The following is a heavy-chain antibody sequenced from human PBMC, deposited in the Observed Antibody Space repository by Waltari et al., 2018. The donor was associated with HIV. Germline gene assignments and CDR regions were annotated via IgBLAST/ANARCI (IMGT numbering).Heavy chain of an antibody. Sequence: QVQLVQSGAELRKPGASVTVSCTASKYTFASYGIHWLRQAPGQRLEWMGWINTGDGSTKYSQKFQGRVTITRDTSASTAYMQLSSLRSEDTAIYYCARELRFDIVFDYWGQGTLVTVSS. V-gene: IGHV1-3*04. J-gene: IGHJ4*02. D-gene: IGHD5-12*01. CDR1: KYTFASYG. CDR3: ARELRFDIVFDY. CDR2: INTGDGST.